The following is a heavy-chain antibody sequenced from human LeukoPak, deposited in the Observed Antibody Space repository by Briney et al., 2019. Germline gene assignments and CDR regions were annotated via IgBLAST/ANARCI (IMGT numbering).Heavy chain of an antibody. Sequence: SETLPLTCAVYGGSFSGYYWSWIRQPPGKGLEWIGEINHSGSTNYNPSLKSRVTISVDTSKNQFSLKLSSVTAADTAVYYCARSIPKEQQLVRGDWFDPWGQGTLVTVSS. CDR3: ARSIPKEQQLVRGDWFDP. J-gene: IGHJ5*02. CDR1: GGSFSGYY. CDR2: INHSGST. D-gene: IGHD6-13*01. V-gene: IGHV4-34*01.